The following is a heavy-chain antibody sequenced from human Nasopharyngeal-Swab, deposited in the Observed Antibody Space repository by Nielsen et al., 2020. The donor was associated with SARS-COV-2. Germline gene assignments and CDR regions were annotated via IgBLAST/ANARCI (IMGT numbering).Heavy chain of an antibody. CDR1: GGSISSSHYY. CDR3: ARHGDYYDSSGYLYYFDY. D-gene: IGHD3-22*01. CDR2: IYHSGAT. V-gene: IGHV4-39*01. Sequence: GSLRLSCTVSGGSISSSHYYWGWICQPPGEGLEWIGTIYHSGATFYNPSLKSRVTMAVDTSRNQFSLKVSSVTAADTAVYSCARHGDYYDSSGYLYYFDYWGQGTLVTVSS. J-gene: IGHJ4*02.